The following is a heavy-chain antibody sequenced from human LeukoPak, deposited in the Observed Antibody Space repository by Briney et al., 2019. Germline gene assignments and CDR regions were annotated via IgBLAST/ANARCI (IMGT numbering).Heavy chain of an antibody. J-gene: IGHJ4*02. CDR2: IRGSDDST. CDR3: AKDTGPAAGITADY. Sequence: TGGSLRLSCAASGFTFSSYAMTWVRQAPGKGLEWVSTIRGSDDSTYYAASVKGRFTISRDNSKNTLYLQMNSLRAEDTAIYYCAKDTGPAAGITADYWGQGTLVTVSS. V-gene: IGHV3-23*01. D-gene: IGHD6-13*01. CDR1: GFTFSSYA.